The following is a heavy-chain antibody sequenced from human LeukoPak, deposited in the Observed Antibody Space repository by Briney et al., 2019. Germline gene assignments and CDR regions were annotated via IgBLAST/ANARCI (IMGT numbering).Heavy chain of an antibody. J-gene: IGHJ5*02. Sequence: SETLSLTCTVSGGSISSYYWSWIRQPPGKGLEWIGYIYYSGSTNYNPSLKSRVTISVDTSKNQFSLKLSSVTAADTAVYYCARASSGSTEQRTNPNNWFDPWGQGTLVTVSS. D-gene: IGHD3-10*01. CDR3: ARASSGSTEQRTNPNNWFDP. CDR2: IYYSGST. CDR1: GGSISSYY. V-gene: IGHV4-59*01.